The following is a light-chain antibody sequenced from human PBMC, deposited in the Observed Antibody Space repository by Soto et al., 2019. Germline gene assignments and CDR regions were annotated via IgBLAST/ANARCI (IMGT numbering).Light chain of an antibody. J-gene: IGKJ1*01. CDR3: QQYGSSRWT. CDR2: GAS. Sequence: EIVLTQSPGTLSVSPGDRVTLSCRASQSISINLAWYQHKPGQAPRLLIHGASTRATGIPARFSGSGSGTDFTLTISRLEPEDFAVYYCQQYGSSRWTFGQGTKVDIK. CDR1: QSISIN. V-gene: IGKV3-20*01.